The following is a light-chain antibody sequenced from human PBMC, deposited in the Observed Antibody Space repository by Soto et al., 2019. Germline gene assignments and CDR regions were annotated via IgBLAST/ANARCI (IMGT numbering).Light chain of an antibody. J-gene: IGKJ5*01. Sequence: DIHKTQSPPTQPATSGDKVPTTFPASQSISSWLAWYQQNPGRAPKLLIYAASTLQSGVPSRFSGSGSGTDFTLTISSLQSEDFATYCCRQLNSYPITFGQGTGLEIK. CDR2: AAS. CDR1: QSISSW. V-gene: IGKV1-5*01. CDR3: RQLNSYPIT.